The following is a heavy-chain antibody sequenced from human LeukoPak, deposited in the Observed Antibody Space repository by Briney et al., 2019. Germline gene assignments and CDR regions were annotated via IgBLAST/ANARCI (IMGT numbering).Heavy chain of an antibody. CDR2: IRSKANSYAT. CDR1: GFMFSNYW. D-gene: IGHD3-22*01. CDR3: TRRYYHDSSGYFNGDY. J-gene: IGHJ4*02. Sequence: GGSLRLSCSASGFMFSNYWMNWVRQASGKGLEWVGRIRSKANSYATSYGASVKGRFTISRDDSKNTAYLQMNSLKTEDTAVYYCTRRYYHDSSGYFNGDYWGQGTLVTVSS. V-gene: IGHV3-73*01.